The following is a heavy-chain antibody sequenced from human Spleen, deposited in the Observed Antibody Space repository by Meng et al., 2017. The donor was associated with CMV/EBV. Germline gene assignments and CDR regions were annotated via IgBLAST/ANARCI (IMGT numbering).Heavy chain of an antibody. CDR3: ARVDCSGGGCYLGGY. CDR2: IYYSGST. Sequence: SETLSLTCTVSGGSISGYYWSWIRQPPGKGLEWIGYIYYSGSTYYNPSLKSRVTMSVDTSRNQFSLKLSSVTAADTAVYYCARVDCSGGGCYLGGYWGQGALVTVSS. CDR1: GGSISGYY. V-gene: IGHV4-59*01. J-gene: IGHJ4*02. D-gene: IGHD2-15*01.